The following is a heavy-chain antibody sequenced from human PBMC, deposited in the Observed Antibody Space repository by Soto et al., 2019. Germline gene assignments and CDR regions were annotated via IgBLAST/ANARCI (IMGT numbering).Heavy chain of an antibody. Sequence: QVQLVQSGAEVKKPGASVKVSCKASGYTFTSYGISWVRQAPGQGLEWMGWISAYNGNTNYAQKLQGRVTMTTDTSTRTSYMELRNPRSYETALYLCSRGPRITGTTLFDYWGQGTLVTVSS. V-gene: IGHV1-18*04. CDR2: ISAYNGNT. CDR3: SRGPRITGTTLFDY. J-gene: IGHJ4*02. CDR1: GYTFTSYG. D-gene: IGHD1-7*01.